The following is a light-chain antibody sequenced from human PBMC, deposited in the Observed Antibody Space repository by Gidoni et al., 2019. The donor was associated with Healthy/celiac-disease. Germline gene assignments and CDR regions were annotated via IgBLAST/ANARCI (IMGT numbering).Light chain of an antibody. Sequence: QSALTQPASVSGSPGQSITISCTGTSSDVGGYNYVAWYQQPPGKAPKLMIYEVSNRPSGVSNRFSGSKSGNTASLTISGLQAEDEADYYCSSYTSSREYVFGTGTKVTVL. J-gene: IGLJ1*01. CDR2: EVS. CDR1: SSDVGGYNY. CDR3: SSYTSSREYV. V-gene: IGLV2-14*01.